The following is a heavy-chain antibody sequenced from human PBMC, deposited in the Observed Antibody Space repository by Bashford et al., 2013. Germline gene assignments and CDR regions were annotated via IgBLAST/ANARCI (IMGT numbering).Heavy chain of an antibody. CDR2: ISGSSGST. V-gene: IGHV3-23*01. D-gene: IGHD3-3*01. J-gene: IGHJ4*02. CDR3: AKGHDFWSGYHFIDN. Sequence: VRQAPGKGLEWVSAISGSSGSTYYADSVRGRFTISRDNSKYTLYLQMNSLGAEDTAVYYCAKGHDFWSGYHFIDNWGQGTLVTVSS.